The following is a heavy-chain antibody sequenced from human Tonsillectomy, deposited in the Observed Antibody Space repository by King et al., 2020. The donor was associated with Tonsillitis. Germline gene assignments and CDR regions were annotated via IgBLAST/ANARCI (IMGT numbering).Heavy chain of an antibody. CDR2: IYSGGST. V-gene: IGHV3-53*04. J-gene: IGHJ4*02. D-gene: IGHD3-3*01. CDR1: GFTVSSNY. Sequence: VQLVESGGGLVQPGGSLRLSCAASGFTVSSNYMSWVRQAPGKGLEWVSVIYSGGSTYYADSVKGRLTISRHNSKNKLYLQMNSLRAEDTAVYYCGGGDFWRGEVHDYWGQGTLVTVSS. CDR3: GGGDFWRGEVHDY.